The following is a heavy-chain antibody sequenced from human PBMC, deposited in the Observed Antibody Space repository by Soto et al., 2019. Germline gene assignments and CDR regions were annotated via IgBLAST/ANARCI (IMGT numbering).Heavy chain of an antibody. CDR2: ISGNGYTT. V-gene: IGHV3-23*01. J-gene: IGHJ3*02. D-gene: IGHD5-18*01. Sequence: EVQVLESGGDLVQPGGSLRLTCAVSGFTFTTSSINWVRQAPGKGLEWVSSISGNGYTTYYADSVTGRFTISTDNSKSTVFLQMNSLSVEDTALYYCAKGVEHSTADAFETWCQGTMVTVSS. CDR1: GFTFTTSS. CDR3: AKGVEHSTADAFET.